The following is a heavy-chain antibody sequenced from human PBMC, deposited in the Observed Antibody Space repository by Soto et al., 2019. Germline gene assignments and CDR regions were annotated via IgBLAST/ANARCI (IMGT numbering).Heavy chain of an antibody. CDR1: GYTFTNHA. J-gene: IGHJ6*02. V-gene: IGHV1-3*02. D-gene: IGHD3-22*01. CDR2: NNPGNGYT. Sequence: QPVQSGAEVKKPGASVKVSCKTSGYTFTNHAIHWVRQAPGQRLEWMGWNNPGNGYTKYSQDFQGRVAFTRDTSASIAYMELTSLTSDDMATYYCARDVSSGFRCPFDSGMDVWGQGTTVTVS. CDR3: ARDVSSGFRCPFDSGMDV.